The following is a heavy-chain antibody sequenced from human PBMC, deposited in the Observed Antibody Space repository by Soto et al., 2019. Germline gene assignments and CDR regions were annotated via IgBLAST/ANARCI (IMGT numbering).Heavy chain of an antibody. CDR2: IYYSGST. CDR1: GGSISSYY. J-gene: IGHJ5*02. V-gene: IGHV4-59*01. Sequence: PSETLSLTCTVSGGSISSYYWSWIRQPPGKGLEWIGYIYYSGSTNYNPSLKSRVTISVDTSKNQFSLKLSSVTAADTAVYYCARVVTQIGLDWFDPWGQGTLVTVSS. D-gene: IGHD3-16*02. CDR3: ARVVTQIGLDWFDP.